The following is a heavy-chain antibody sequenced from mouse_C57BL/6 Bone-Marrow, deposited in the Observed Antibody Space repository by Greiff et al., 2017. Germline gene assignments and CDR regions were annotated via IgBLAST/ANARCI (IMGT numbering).Heavy chain of an antibody. CDR2: INPYNGGT. J-gene: IGHJ1*03. Sequence: EVQLQQSGPVLVKPGASVKMSCKASGYTFTDYYMNWVKQSHGKSLEWIGVINPYNGGTSYNQKFKGKATLTVDKSSSTAYMELKSLTSEDSAVYYWARGRDWYFDVWGTGTTVTVSS. V-gene: IGHV1-19*01. CDR3: ARGRDWYFDV. CDR1: GYTFTDYY.